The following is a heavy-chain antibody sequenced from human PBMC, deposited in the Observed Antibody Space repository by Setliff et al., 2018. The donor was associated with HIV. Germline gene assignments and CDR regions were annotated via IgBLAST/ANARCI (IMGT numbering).Heavy chain of an antibody. CDR2: INTATGSP. Sequence: ASVKVSCKASGYTFNTYPINWVRQAPEQGLELMGWINTATGSPRFAQGFRGRFGFSLDASVTTTYLHINNLEAADSAIYYCARDGADYNFRSGTHPFDIWGQGTLVTVSS. J-gene: IGHJ4*02. D-gene: IGHD3-3*01. CDR1: GYTFNTYP. V-gene: IGHV7-4-1*02. CDR3: ARDGADYNFRSGTHPFDI.